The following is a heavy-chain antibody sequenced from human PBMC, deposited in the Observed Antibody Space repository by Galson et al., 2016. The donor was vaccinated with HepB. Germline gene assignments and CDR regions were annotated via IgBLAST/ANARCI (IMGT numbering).Heavy chain of an antibody. Sequence: SLRLSCAVSGLTLSNYNMNWVRQAPGKGLEWVAFISDSSTYISYGETMKGRFTVSRDNAKNSLYLQMNSLSAEDTDLYYCAAERFSGSPLEYWGQGTLVTVSS. D-gene: IGHD1-26*01. V-gene: IGHV3-21*01. CDR2: ISDSSTYI. J-gene: IGHJ4*02. CDR3: AAERFSGSPLEY. CDR1: GLTLSNYN.